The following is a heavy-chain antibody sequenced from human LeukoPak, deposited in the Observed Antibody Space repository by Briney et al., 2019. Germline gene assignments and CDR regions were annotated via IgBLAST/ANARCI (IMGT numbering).Heavy chain of an antibody. CDR2: LSTSDGTT. J-gene: IGHJ4*02. Sequence: PGGSLRLSCAASGFTFSSHSMNWVRQAPGKRLEWVSYLSTSDGTTYYADSVKGRFTISRDNAKNSLYLQMNSLRAEDTAVYYCARVGWPPARNYFDYWGQGTRVTVSS. V-gene: IGHV3-48*04. CDR1: GFTFSSHS. CDR3: ARVGWPPARNYFDY. D-gene: IGHD2-15*01.